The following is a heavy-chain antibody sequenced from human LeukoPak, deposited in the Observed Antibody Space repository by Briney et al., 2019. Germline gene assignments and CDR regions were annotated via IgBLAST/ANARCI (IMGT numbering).Heavy chain of an antibody. V-gene: IGHV3-74*01. Sequence: SGGSLRLSCAASGFTLSSYWMNWVRQAPGKGLVWVSRIESDGSSTSYADSVKGRFTISRDNAKNTLYLQMNNLRAEDTAVYYCARGRSGGFFDYWGQGTLVTVSS. J-gene: IGHJ4*02. CDR3: ARGRSGGFFDY. D-gene: IGHD5-12*01. CDR1: GFTLSSYW. CDR2: IESDGSST.